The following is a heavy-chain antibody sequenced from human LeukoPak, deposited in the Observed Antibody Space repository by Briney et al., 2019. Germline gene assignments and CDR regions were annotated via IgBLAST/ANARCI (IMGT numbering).Heavy chain of an antibody. Sequence: PGGSLRLSCKASGFTFGDYAMSWIRQAPGKGLEWVGFIRSKAYGETADYAASVKGRFTISRDDSKAIAYLQMNSLKTEDTAVYHCTRDRAAYNLYDYWGQGTLVTVSS. CDR2: IRSKAYGETA. D-gene: IGHD1-1*01. J-gene: IGHJ4*02. V-gene: IGHV3-49*03. CDR1: GFTFGDYA. CDR3: TRDRAAYNLYDY.